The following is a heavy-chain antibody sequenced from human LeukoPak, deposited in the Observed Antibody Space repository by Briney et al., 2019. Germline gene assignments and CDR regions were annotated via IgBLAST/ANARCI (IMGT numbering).Heavy chain of an antibody. V-gene: IGHV1-2*02. CDR2: INPNSGGA. CDR3: ARDPIAVAGTKDDY. Sequence: ASVKVSCKASGYIFTGYYMHWVRQAPGQGLEWMGWINPNSGGANYAQKFQGRVTMTRDTSISTAYMELSRLRSDDTAVYYCARDPIAVAGTKDDYWGQGTLVTVSS. D-gene: IGHD6-19*01. CDR1: GYIFTGYY. J-gene: IGHJ4*02.